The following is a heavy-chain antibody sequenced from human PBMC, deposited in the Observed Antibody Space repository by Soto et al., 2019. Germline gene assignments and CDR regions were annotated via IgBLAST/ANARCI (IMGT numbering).Heavy chain of an antibody. J-gene: IGHJ5*02. CDR2: ISAYNGNT. Sequence: GASVKVSCKASGYTFTSYGIRWVRQAPGQGLEWMGWISAYNGNTNYAQKLQGRVTMTTDTSTSTAYMELRSLRSDDTAVYYCARDLWFGERGGWFDPWGQGTLVTVSS. V-gene: IGHV1-18*01. CDR3: ARDLWFGERGGWFDP. CDR1: GYTFTSYG. D-gene: IGHD3-10*01.